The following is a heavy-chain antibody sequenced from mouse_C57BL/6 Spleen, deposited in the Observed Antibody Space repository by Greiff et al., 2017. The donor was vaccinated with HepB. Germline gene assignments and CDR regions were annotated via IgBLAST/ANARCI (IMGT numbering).Heavy chain of an antibody. CDR3: ARRIYDGYWFAY. CDR1: GYTFTDYY. V-gene: IGHV1-76*01. Sequence: QVQLQQSGAELVRPGASVKLSCKASGYTFTDYYINWVKQRPGQGLEWIARIYPGSGNTYYNEKFKGKATLTAEKSSSTAYMQLSSLTSEDSAVYFCARRIYDGYWFAYWGQGTLVTVSA. CDR2: IYPGSGNT. D-gene: IGHD2-3*01. J-gene: IGHJ3*01.